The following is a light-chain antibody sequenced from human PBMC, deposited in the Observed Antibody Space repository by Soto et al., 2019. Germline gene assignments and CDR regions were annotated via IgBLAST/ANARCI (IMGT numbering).Light chain of an antibody. V-gene: IGKV4-1*01. CDR1: QSVLYSSDNKNY. Sequence: DIVMTQSPDSLAVSLGERATINCKSSQSVLYSSDNKNYLAWYQQKPGQPPKLLIYWASTRESGVPDRFSGSGSGTDFTLTISRLEPEDFAVYFCQQYADSPWTFGQGTKVDIK. J-gene: IGKJ1*01. CDR2: WAS. CDR3: QQYADSPWT.